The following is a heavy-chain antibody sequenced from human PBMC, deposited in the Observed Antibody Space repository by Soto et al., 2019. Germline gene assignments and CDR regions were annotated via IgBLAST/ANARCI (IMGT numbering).Heavy chain of an antibody. CDR3: AKDIVVVPAAMSFLAFDI. CDR1: GFTFSSYA. V-gene: IGHV3-23*01. CDR2: ISGSGGST. D-gene: IGHD2-2*01. J-gene: IGHJ3*02. Sequence: GGSLRLSCAASGFTFSSYAMSWVRQAPGKGLEWVSAISGSGGSTYYADSVKGRFTISRDNSKNTLYLQMNSLRAEDTAVYYCAKDIVVVPAAMSFLAFDIWGQGTMVTVSS.